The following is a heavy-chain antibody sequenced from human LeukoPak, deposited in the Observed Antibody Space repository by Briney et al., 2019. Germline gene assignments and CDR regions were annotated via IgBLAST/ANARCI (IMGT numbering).Heavy chain of an antibody. Sequence: ASVKVSCRASGYTFTSYYMHWVRQAPGQGLEWMGIINPSGGCTSYAQKFQGRVTMTRDTSTSTVYMELSSLRSEDTAVYYCARQGNYYDRRGYPYFDSRGQGTLVTVSS. D-gene: IGHD3-22*01. J-gene: IGHJ4*02. V-gene: IGHV1-46*01. CDR3: ARQGNYYDRRGYPYFDS. CDR1: GYTFTSYY. CDR2: INPSGGCT.